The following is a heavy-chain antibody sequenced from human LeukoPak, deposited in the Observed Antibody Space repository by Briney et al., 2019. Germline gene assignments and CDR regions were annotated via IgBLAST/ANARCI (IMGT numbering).Heavy chain of an antibody. D-gene: IGHD3-22*01. Sequence: ASVKVSCKASGGTFSSYAISWVRQAPGQGLEWMGGIIPIFGTANYAQKFQGRVTITTDESTSTAYMELSSLRSEDTAVYYCASWYVMGPYNQSDYYDSSGYLIFDYWGQGTLVIVSS. CDR3: ASWYVMGPYNQSDYYDSSGYLIFDY. CDR1: GGTFSSYA. V-gene: IGHV1-69*05. J-gene: IGHJ4*02. CDR2: IIPIFGTA.